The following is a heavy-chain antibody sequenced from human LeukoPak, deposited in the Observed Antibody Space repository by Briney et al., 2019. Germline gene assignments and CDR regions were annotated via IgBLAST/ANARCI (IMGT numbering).Heavy chain of an antibody. J-gene: IGHJ5*02. CDR3: ARHKGVTIFGVVGKNWFDP. Sequence: SETLSLTCTVSGGSISSYYWSWIRQPPGKGLEWIGYIYYSGSTNYNPSLKSRVTISVDTSKNQFSLKLSSVTAADTAVYYCARHKGVTIFGVVGKNWFDPWGQGTLVIVSS. CDR1: GGSISSYY. CDR2: IYYSGST. D-gene: IGHD3-3*01. V-gene: IGHV4-59*08.